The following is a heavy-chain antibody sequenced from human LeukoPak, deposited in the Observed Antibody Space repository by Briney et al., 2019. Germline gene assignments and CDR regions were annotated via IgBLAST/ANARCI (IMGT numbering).Heavy chain of an antibody. CDR3: ARDYASLGSGDFDY. V-gene: IGHV1-2*02. CDR1: GYTFTGYY. J-gene: IGHJ4*02. D-gene: IGHD3-10*01. Sequence: ASVKVSCKASGYTFTGYYIHWVRQAPGQGLEWMGWINPDSGGTNYAQKFQGRVTMTRDTSISTAYMELSRLRSDDTDIYYCARDYASLGSGDFDYWGQGTLVTVSS. CDR2: INPDSGGT.